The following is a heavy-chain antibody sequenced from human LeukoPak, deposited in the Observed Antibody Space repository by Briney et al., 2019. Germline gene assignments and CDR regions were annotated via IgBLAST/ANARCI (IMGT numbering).Heavy chain of an antibody. J-gene: IGHJ6*02. CDR1: GGSISSYY. CDR3: ARDPDFLTGYGMDV. D-gene: IGHD7-27*01. CDR2: IYTSGST. Sequence: SETLSLTCTVSGGSISSYYWSWIRQPAGKGLEWIGRIYTSGSTNYNPSLKNRVTMSVDTSKNQFSLKLSSVTAADTAVYYCARDPDFLTGYGMDVWGQGTTVSVSS. V-gene: IGHV4-4*07.